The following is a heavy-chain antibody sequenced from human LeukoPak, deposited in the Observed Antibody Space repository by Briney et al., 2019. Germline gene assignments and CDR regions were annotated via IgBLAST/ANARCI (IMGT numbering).Heavy chain of an antibody. CDR2: ISSSSSYI. V-gene: IGHV3-21*01. CDR1: GFTFSSYW. Sequence: GGSLRLSCAASGFTFSSYWMSWVRQAPGKGLEWVSSISSSSSYIYYADSVKGRFTISRDNAKNSLYLQMNSLRAEDTAVYYCATLRPHSEIDYWGQGTLVTVSS. CDR3: ATLRPHSEIDY. J-gene: IGHJ4*02. D-gene: IGHD5-12*01.